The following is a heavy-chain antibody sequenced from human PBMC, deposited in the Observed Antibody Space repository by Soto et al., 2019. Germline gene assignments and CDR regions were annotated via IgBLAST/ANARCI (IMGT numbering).Heavy chain of an antibody. D-gene: IGHD1-1*01. CDR2: IYYSGSA. CDR3: ARGRYIWNDGRYFDN. Sequence: SETLSLTCTVSGASISSGDYYWSWIRQHPGKGLEWIGYIYYSGSAFYKSSLKSRVTISIDTSENQFSLRLSFVTAADTAVYYCARGRYIWNDGRYFDNWSQGTLVTVSS. J-gene: IGHJ4*02. CDR1: GASISSGDYY. V-gene: IGHV4-31*03.